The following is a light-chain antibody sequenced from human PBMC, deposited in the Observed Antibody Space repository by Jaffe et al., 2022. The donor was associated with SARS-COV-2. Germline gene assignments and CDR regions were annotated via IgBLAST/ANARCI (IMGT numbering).Light chain of an antibody. CDR2: WAS. CDR1: QSVFRSVNNKSY. V-gene: IGKV4-1*01. CDR3: QQYHSPPLT. J-gene: IGKJ4*01. Sequence: DVVMTQSPDSLAVSLGERATINCKSSQSVFRSVNNKSYLAWYQQTPGQPPKLLIYWASARESGVPERFSGSGSGTDFTLTISSLQAEDVAVYYCQQYHSPPLTFGGGTRVEIK.